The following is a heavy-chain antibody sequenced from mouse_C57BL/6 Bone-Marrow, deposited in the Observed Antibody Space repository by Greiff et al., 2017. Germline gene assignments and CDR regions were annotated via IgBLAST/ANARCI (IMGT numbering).Heavy chain of an antibody. D-gene: IGHD1-1*01. V-gene: IGHV5-6*01. Sequence: EVQVVESGGDLVKPAGSLKLSCAASGFPFSSYGMSWVRQTPDKRLEWVATISSGGSYTYYPDSVKGRFTICRDNAKYTLYLQMSSLKSEATAMYYCARQGITAVVATLAWF. CDR1: GFPFSSYG. CDR2: ISSGGSYT. CDR3: ARQGITAVVATLAWF. J-gene: IGHJ3*01.